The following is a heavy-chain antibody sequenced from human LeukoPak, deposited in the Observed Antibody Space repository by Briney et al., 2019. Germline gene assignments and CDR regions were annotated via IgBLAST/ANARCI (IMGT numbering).Heavy chain of an antibody. CDR1: GYSLTSYW. J-gene: IGHJ5*02. D-gene: IGHD6-19*01. CDR2: IYPGDSDT. CDR3: AGARIAVGGWFDP. V-gene: IGHV5-51*01. Sequence: GESLKISCKGSGYSLTSYWIGWVRQMPGKGLEWMGIIYPGDSDTRYSPSFQGQVTISADKSISTAYLQWSSLKASDTAMYYCAGARIAVGGWFDPWGQGTLVTVSS.